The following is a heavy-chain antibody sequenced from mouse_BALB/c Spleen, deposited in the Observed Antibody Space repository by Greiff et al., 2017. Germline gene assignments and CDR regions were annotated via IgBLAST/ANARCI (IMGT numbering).Heavy chain of an antibody. J-gene: IGHJ4*01. Sequence: VKLVESGPGLVAPSQSLSITCTVSGFSLTSYGVHWVRQPPGKGLEWLGVIWAGGSTNYNSALMSRLSISKDNSKSQVFLKMNSLQTDDTAMYYCARDNYRDAMDYWGQGTSVTVSS. V-gene: IGHV2-9*02. CDR1: GFSLTSYG. CDR2: IWAGGST. D-gene: IGHD2-14*01. CDR3: ARDNYRDAMDY.